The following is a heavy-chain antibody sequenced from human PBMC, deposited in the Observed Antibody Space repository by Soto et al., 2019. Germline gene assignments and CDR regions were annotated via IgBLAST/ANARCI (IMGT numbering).Heavy chain of an antibody. Sequence: HPGGSLRLSCAASGFTFSSYAMSWVRQAPGKGLEWVSAISGSGGSTYYADSVKGRFTISRDNSKNTLYLQMNSLRAEDTAVYYCAKDPSKYSSSYFDYWGQGTLVTVSS. D-gene: IGHD6-6*01. CDR1: GFTFSSYA. V-gene: IGHV3-23*01. J-gene: IGHJ4*02. CDR3: AKDPSKYSSSYFDY. CDR2: ISGSGGST.